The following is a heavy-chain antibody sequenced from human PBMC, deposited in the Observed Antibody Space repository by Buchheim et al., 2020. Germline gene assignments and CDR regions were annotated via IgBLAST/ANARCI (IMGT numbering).Heavy chain of an antibody. J-gene: IGHJ5*02. D-gene: IGHD2/OR15-2a*01. CDR2: INEDGTEK. Sequence: EVYLVESGGGLVQPGGSLRLSCAASGFTFRNYWMNWVRQAPGKGLEWVANINEDGTEKYYVDYVKGRFTISRDNAMSSVALQMSSLRVEDTAVYYCAKHSIPWGQGT. CDR3: AKHSIP. CDR1: GFTFRNYW. V-gene: IGHV3-7*03.